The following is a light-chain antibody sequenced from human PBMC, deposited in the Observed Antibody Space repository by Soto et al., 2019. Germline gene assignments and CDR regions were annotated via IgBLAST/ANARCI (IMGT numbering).Light chain of an antibody. CDR2: DAS. CDR1: QDIRNY. V-gene: IGKV1-33*01. CDR3: HHYDRLAAIT. J-gene: IGKJ5*01. Sequence: TITCQASQDIRNYLNWYQQKPGKAPKLLIYDASTLEVGAPSRFSGIGYRTEANFIIRRLQPACRATHYCHHYDRLAAITVGGGTRLEIK.